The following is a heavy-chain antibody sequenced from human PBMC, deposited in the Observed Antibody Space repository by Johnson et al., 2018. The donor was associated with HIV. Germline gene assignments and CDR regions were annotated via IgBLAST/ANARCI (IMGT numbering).Heavy chain of an antibody. CDR3: ARGPGGFGAFDI. V-gene: IGHV3-9*01. CDR2: ISWNSGSI. CDR1: GFTFDDYA. Sequence: VESGGGVVQPGRSLRLSCAASGFTFDDYAMHWVRQAPGKGLEWVSGISWNSGSIGYADSVKGRFTISRDNSRYTLYLQMNSLRAEDTAVYYCARGPGGFGAFDIWGQGTMVTVSS. J-gene: IGHJ3*02. D-gene: IGHD2-8*02.